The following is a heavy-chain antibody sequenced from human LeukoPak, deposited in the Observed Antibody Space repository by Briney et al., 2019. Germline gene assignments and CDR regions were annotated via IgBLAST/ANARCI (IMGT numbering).Heavy chain of an antibody. CDR3: AKGGRGDSLLSPNIDY. V-gene: IGHV3-30*18. Sequence: GRSLRLSCAASGFTFSSYGMHWVRQAPGKGLEWVAVISYDGSNKYYADSVKGRFTISRDNSKNTLYLQMNSLRAEDTAVYCCAKGGRGDSLLSPNIDYWGQGTLVTVSS. CDR1: GFTFSSYG. D-gene: IGHD3-16*01. J-gene: IGHJ4*02. CDR2: ISYDGSNK.